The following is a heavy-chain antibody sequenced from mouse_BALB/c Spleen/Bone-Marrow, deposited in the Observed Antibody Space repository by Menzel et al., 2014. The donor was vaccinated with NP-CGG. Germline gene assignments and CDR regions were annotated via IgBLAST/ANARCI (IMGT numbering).Heavy chain of an antibody. Sequence: VQLQQSGAELVKPGASVKLSCTASSFNIKDTYMHWVKQRPEQGLEWIGRIDPANGNTKYDPKFQGKATITADTSSNTAYLQLSSLTSEDTAVYYCAMITTGAWFAYWGQETLVTVSA. CDR3: AMITTGAWFAY. J-gene: IGHJ3*01. CDR1: SFNIKDTY. V-gene: IGHV14-3*02. D-gene: IGHD2-4*01. CDR2: IDPANGNT.